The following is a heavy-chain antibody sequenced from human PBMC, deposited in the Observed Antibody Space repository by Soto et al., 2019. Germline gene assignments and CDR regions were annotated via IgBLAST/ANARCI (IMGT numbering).Heavy chain of an antibody. CDR2: MSYDGSNK. J-gene: IGHJ4*02. Sequence: QVQLVESGGGVVXPXXXLRLSCAASGFTFSSYAMHWVRRAPGKGLEWMAVMSYDGSNKYYADSVKGRFTISRDNSKNTLYLQMNSLSPEDTALYYCARDGGAYWGQGTLVIVSS. V-gene: IGHV3-30-3*01. D-gene: IGHD3-16*01. CDR1: GFTFSSYA. CDR3: ARDGGAY.